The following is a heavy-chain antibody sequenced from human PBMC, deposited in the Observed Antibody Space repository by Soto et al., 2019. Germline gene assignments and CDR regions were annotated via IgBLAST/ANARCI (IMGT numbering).Heavy chain of an antibody. V-gene: IGHV3-7*01. CDR2: IKQDGSEK. CDR1: GFTFSSYW. J-gene: IGHJ4*02. D-gene: IGHD2-2*02. CDR3: ARGRVEVPAALLVYFDY. Sequence: PEGSLRLSCAASGFTFSSYWISWVRQAPGKGLEWVANIKQDGSEKYYVDSVKGRFTTSRDNAKNSLYLQMNSLRAEDTAVYYCARGRVEVPAALLVYFDYWGQGTLVTVSS.